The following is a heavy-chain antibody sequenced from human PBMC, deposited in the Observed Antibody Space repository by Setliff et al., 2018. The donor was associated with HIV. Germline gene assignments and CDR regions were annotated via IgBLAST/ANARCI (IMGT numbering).Heavy chain of an antibody. J-gene: IGHJ4*02. Sequence: SETLSLTCSVSGVSINRTDHYWGWIRQSPGEGLEWIGSIYSTDTTNHNPSLESRVTISVDKSKNQFSLKLNSVTAADTAVYYCARHGTWNSQRFHFDYWGQGTPVTVSS. CDR2: IYSTDTT. CDR1: GVSINRTDHY. V-gene: IGHV4-61*05. D-gene: IGHD1-7*01. CDR3: ARHGTWNSQRFHFDY.